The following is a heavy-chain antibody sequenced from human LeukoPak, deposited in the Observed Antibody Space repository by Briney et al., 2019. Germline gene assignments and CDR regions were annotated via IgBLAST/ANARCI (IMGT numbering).Heavy chain of an antibody. CDR3: ARGLWVPAASGEAFDI. CDR1: GFAFGSEA. CDR2: LSYDGSNK. V-gene: IGHV3-30*14. J-gene: IGHJ3*02. Sequence: GGSLRLSCAVSGFAFGSEAMSWVRQAPGKGLEWVAVLSYDGSNKYYADSVKGRFTISRDNSKNTLYLQMNSLRAEDTAVYYCARGLWVPAASGEAFDIWGQGTMVTVSS. D-gene: IGHD2-2*01.